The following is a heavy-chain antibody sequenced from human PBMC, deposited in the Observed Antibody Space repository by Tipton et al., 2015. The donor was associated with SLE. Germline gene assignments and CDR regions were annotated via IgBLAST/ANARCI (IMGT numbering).Heavy chain of an antibody. CDR2: IYYTGST. CDR3: ARKGVVTMRY. CDR1: GGSISTSSYY. J-gene: IGHJ4*02. Sequence: GLVKPSETLSLTCSVSGGSISTSSYYWAWIRQPPGKGLEWIGSIYYTGSTNYNPSLKSRVTISVDTSRNQFSLKLSSVTAADTAVYYCARKGVVTMRYWGQGILVTVSS. V-gene: IGHV4-39*07. D-gene: IGHD3-3*01.